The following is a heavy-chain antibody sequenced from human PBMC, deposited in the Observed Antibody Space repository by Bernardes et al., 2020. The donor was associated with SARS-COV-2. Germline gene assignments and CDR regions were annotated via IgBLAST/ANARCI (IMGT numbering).Heavy chain of an antibody. CDR1: GFTFTSHA. D-gene: IGHD2-15*01. J-gene: IGHJ4*02. V-gene: IGHV3-23*01. CDR2: INGTGETK. CDR3: AKGPGNRGSYPRD. Sequence: GGSLRLSCAASGFTFTSHAITWVRQAPGKGLEWVSSINGTGETKYFADSVKGRFTISRDNSKNTVYLQMNSLRAEDTAVYYCAKGPGNRGSYPRDWGQGTLVTVSS.